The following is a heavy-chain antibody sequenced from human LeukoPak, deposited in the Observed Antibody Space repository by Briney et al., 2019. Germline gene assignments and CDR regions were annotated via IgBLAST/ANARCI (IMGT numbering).Heavy chain of an antibody. D-gene: IGHD1-14*01. CDR3: ARVSPRPRFDY. J-gene: IGHJ4*02. CDR2: ICYTGST. V-gene: IGHV4-59*01. Sequence: SETLSLTCTVSGGSISNYYWSWIRQPPGKGLEWIGYICYTGSTNYNPSLKSRVTISVDTSKNQFSLRLSSVTAADTAVYYCARVSPRPRFDYWGQGTLVTVSS. CDR1: GGSISNYY.